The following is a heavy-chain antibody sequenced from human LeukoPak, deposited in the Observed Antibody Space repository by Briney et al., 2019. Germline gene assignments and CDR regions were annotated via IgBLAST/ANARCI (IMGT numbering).Heavy chain of an antibody. J-gene: IGHJ4*02. CDR1: GYTLTELS. Sequence: ASVKVSCKVSGYTLTELSMHWVRQAPGKGLEWMGGFGPEDGETIYAQKFQGRVTMTEDTSTDTAYMELSSLRSEDTAVYYCATTMIVVVISTDGLRDWGQGTLVTVSS. CDR3: ATTMIVVVISTDGLRD. CDR2: FGPEDGET. V-gene: IGHV1-24*01. D-gene: IGHD3-22*01.